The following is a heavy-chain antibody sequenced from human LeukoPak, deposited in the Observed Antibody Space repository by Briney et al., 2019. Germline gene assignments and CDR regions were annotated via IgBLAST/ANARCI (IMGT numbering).Heavy chain of an antibody. V-gene: IGHV3-30*02. CDR2: IWYDGNNK. J-gene: IGHJ4*02. Sequence: GGSLRLSCAASGFTFSSCGMHWVRLAPGKGLEWVAFIWYDGNNKYYADSVKGRFTISRDSSKNTLYLQMNSLRAEDTAVYYCAKDPLQYGSGSYYFDYWGQGTLVTVSS. CDR1: GFTFSSCG. D-gene: IGHD3-10*01. CDR3: AKDPLQYGSGSYYFDY.